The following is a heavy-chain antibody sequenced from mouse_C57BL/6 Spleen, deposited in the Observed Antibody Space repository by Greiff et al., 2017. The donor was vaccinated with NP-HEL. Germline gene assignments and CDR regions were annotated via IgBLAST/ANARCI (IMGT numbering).Heavy chain of an antibody. CDR1: GYTFTSYW. Sequence: VQLKESGTVLARPGASVKMSCKTSGYTFTSYWMHWVKQRPGQGLEWIGAIYPGNSDTSYNQKFKGKAKLTAVTSASTAYMELRSLTNEDSTVYYCTKNAYYSNYDDAMDYWGQGTSVTVSS. J-gene: IGHJ4*01. V-gene: IGHV1-5*01. CDR2: IYPGNSDT. D-gene: IGHD2-5*01. CDR3: TKNAYYSNYDDAMDY.